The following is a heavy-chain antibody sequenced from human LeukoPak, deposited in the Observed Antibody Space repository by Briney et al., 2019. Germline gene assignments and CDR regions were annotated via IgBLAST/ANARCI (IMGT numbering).Heavy chain of an antibody. CDR2: INTNTGNP. CDR1: GYTFTSYA. V-gene: IGHV7-4-1*02. CDR3: AREGDIVATIDAFDI. D-gene: IGHD5-12*01. Sequence: GASVKVSCKASGYTFTSYAMNWVRQAPGQGLEWMGWINTNTGNPTYAQGFTGRFVFSLDTSVSTAYLQISSLRAEDTAVYYCAREGDIVATIDAFDIWGQGTMVTVSS. J-gene: IGHJ3*02.